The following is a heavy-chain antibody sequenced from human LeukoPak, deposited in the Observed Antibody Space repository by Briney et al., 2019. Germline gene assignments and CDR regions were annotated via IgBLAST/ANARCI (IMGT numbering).Heavy chain of an antibody. Sequence: TSEILSLTCTVSGGSISNYYWSWIRQPPGKGLEWIGYMYYSGSTNYNPSLKSRVTISVDTSKNQFSLKLSSVTAADTAVYYCASSHPLGSNNDYYTPFDYWGQGALVTVSS. D-gene: IGHD3-3*01. CDR3: ASSHPLGSNNDYYTPFDY. CDR2: MYYSGST. V-gene: IGHV4-59*01. J-gene: IGHJ4*02. CDR1: GGSISNYY.